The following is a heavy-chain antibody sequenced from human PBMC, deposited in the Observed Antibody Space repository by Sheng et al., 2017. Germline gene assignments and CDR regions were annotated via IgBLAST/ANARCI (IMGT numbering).Heavy chain of an antibody. CDR3: ARAYIYYDILTGYFSYFDY. CDR2: IYHSGST. J-gene: IGHJ4*02. V-gene: IGHV4-38-2*01. D-gene: IGHD3-9*01. Sequence: QVQLQESGPGLVKPSETLSLTCAVSGYSISSGYYWGWIPQPPGKGLEWIGSIYHSGSTYYNPSLKSRVTISVDTSKNQFSLKLSSVTATDTAVYYCARAYIYYDILTGYFSYFDYWGQGTLVTVSS. CDR1: GYSISSGYY.